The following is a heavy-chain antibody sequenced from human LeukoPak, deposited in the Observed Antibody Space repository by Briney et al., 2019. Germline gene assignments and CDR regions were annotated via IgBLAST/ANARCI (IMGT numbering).Heavy chain of an antibody. CDR1: GFTFSTYW. D-gene: IGHD6-6*01. V-gene: IGHV3-66*01. CDR3: ARDRPHAGVDY. Sequence: PGGSLRLSCAASGFTFSTYWMHWVRQAPGKVLEWVSVIYSGGSTYYADSVKGRFTISRDNSKNTLYLQMNSLRAEDTAVYYCARDRPHAGVDYWGQGTLVTVSS. CDR2: IYSGGST. J-gene: IGHJ4*02.